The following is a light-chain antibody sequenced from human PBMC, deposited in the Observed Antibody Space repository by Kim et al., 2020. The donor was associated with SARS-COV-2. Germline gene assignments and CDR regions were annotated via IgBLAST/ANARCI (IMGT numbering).Light chain of an antibody. J-gene: IGLJ2*01. V-gene: IGLV2-11*03. CDR2: DVT. CDR1: SSDVGGYNY. CDR3: CSCARSYTLI. Sequence: GQSVTISCTGTSSDVGGYNYVSWYQQHPGKAPKLMIYDVTKRPSGVPDRFSGSKSGNTASLTISGLQTEDEADYYCCSCARSYTLIFGGGTKLTVL.